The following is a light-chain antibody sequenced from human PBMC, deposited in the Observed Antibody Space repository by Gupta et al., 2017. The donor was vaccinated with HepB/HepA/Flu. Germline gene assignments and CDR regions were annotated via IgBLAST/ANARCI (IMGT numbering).Light chain of an antibody. CDR3: QQYDTSSRT. Sequence: DIQMTQSPSTLSASVGARVTITCRASRTISNWLAWYQQKPGEAPKLLIYRASTLESGVPSRFSGSGSGTDFTLTISSLQPADFATYYCQQYDTSSRTFGQGTKVEI. CDR1: RTISNW. CDR2: RAS. V-gene: IGKV1-5*03. J-gene: IGKJ1*01.